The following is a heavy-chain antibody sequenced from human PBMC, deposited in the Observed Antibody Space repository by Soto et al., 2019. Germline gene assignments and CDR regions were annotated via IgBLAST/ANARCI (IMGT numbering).Heavy chain of an antibody. Sequence: GASVKVSCKASGGTFSSYAISWVRQAPGQGLEWMGGIIPIFGTANYAQKFQGRVTITADESTSTAYMELSSLRSEDTAVYYCARPEYGWFDPWGQGTLVTVSS. D-gene: IGHD6-6*01. CDR3: ARPEYGWFDP. J-gene: IGHJ5*02. CDR2: IIPIFGTA. CDR1: GGTFSSYA. V-gene: IGHV1-69*13.